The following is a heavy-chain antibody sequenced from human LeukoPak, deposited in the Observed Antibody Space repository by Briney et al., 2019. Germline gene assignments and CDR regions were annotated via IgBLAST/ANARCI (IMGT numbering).Heavy chain of an antibody. CDR3: ARDLGSSGYPFDY. J-gene: IGHJ4*02. V-gene: IGHV3-7*01. D-gene: IGHD3-22*01. CDR1: GFTFSSYW. Sequence: GGSLRLSCAVSGFTFSSYWMSWVRQAPGKGLEWVANIKQDGSEKYYVDSVKGRFTISRDNAKNSVYLQMNSLRVEDTAVYYCARDLGSSGYPFDYWGQGTLVTVSS. CDR2: IKQDGSEK.